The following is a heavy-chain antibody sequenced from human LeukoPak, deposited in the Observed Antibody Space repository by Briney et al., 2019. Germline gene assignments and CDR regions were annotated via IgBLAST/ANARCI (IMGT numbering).Heavy chain of an antibody. CDR2: ISGSGGTT. J-gene: IGHJ4*02. CDR3: ATRVGTYFGH. Sequence: GGSLRLSRAASGFTFSDYAMSWVRQAPGKGLDWVSAISGSGGTTYYADSVKGRFTISRDNSKNTLFLQMNSLRVEDTAVYYCATRVGTYFGHWGQGTLVTVSS. D-gene: IGHD2-21*02. CDR1: GFTFSDYA. V-gene: IGHV3-23*01.